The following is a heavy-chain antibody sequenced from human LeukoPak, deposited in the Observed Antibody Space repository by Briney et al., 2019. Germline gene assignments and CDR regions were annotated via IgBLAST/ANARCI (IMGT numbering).Heavy chain of an antibody. CDR2: ISGSGGST. V-gene: IGHV3-23*01. J-gene: IGHJ6*02. CDR3: AKFPPGSYYYGMDV. Sequence: GGSLRLSCAASGFTFSSYAMSWVRQAPGEGLEWVSAISGSGGSTYYADSVKGRFTISRDNSKNTLYLQMNSLRAEDTAVYYCAKFPPGSYYYGMDVWGQGTTVTVSS. CDR1: GFTFSSYA. D-gene: IGHD3-10*01.